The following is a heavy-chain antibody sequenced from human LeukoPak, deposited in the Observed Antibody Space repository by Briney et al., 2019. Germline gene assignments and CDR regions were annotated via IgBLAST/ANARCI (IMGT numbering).Heavy chain of an antibody. CDR3: ARTRYYYNSRSYGAPYYFDY. V-gene: IGHV4-39*01. Sequence: PSETLSLTCAVSGGSISSNSYYWGWIRQPPGKGLAWIGSIYYSGSTYYNPSLKSRVTISVDTSKNQFSLKLSSVTAADTAVYYCARTRYYYNSRSYGAPYYFDYWGQGTLVTVSS. D-gene: IGHD3-10*01. J-gene: IGHJ4*02. CDR1: GGSISSNSYY. CDR2: IYYSGST.